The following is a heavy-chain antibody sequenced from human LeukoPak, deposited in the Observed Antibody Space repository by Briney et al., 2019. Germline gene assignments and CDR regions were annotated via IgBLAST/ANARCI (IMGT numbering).Heavy chain of an antibody. D-gene: IGHD3-10*01. CDR2: ISYDGSNK. V-gene: IGHV3-30-3*01. Sequence: GGSLRLSCAASGFTFKNNAMTWVRQAPGKGLEWVAVISYDGSNKYYADSVKGRFTISRDNSKNTLYLQMNSLRAEDTAVYYCARSLSGFDYWGQGTLVTVSS. J-gene: IGHJ4*02. CDR3: ARSLSGFDY. CDR1: GFTFKNNA.